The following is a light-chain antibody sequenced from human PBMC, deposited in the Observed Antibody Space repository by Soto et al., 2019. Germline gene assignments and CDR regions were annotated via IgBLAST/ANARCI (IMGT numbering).Light chain of an antibody. CDR3: QQYNNWPPLT. Sequence: EILKTQSPATLSVSPGERATLSCSASQSVSSNLAWYQQKPGQAPRLLIYGTSTRATGIPARFSGSGSGTEFTLTISSLQSEDFAVYYCQQYNNWPPLTFGGGTKVDIK. CDR2: GTS. V-gene: IGKV3-15*01. CDR1: QSVSSN. J-gene: IGKJ4*01.